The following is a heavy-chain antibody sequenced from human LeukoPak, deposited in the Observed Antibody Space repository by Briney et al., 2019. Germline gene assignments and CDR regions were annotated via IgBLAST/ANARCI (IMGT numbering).Heavy chain of an antibody. CDR3: ARDLGLRGVTNWFDP. D-gene: IGHD3-10*01. CDR1: AYTFNGYL. J-gene: IGHJ5*02. Sequence: ASVKVSCKASAYTFNGYLIRWVRQAPGQGLEWMGLIDPNGGSTGYAQRFQGRVTVTRDTSTSTVYMELSSLRSEDTAVYYCARDLGLRGVTNWFDPWGQGTLVTVSS. V-gene: IGHV1-46*02. CDR2: IDPNGGST.